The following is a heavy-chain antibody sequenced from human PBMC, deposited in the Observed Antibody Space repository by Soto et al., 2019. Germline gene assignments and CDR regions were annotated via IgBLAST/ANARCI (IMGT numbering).Heavy chain of an antibody. CDR1: SFPFSGYY. D-gene: IGHD2-2*01. CDR2: ISSSGSTI. V-gene: IGHV3-11*01. Sequence: QVQLVESGGGLVKPGGSVRLSCAASSFPFSGYYMSWIRQAPGKGLEWISYISSSGSTIFYADSVEGRFPVSTDKAKNSLYLQMNSLRVEDTAVYYCARGQRGRSKDWGPGTLVTVSS. J-gene: IGHJ4*02. CDR3: ARGQRGRSKD.